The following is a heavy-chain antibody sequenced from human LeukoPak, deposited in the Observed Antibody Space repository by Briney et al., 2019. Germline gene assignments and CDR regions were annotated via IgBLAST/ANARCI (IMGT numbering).Heavy chain of an antibody. Sequence: ASVKVSCKASGYTFTGYYMHWVRQAPGQGLEWMGWINPNSGGTNYAQKFQGRVTMTRDTSISTAYMELSRLRSDDTAVYYCARDPPDYDILTGYYTNWFDPWGQGTLVTVSS. J-gene: IGHJ5*02. CDR2: INPNSGGT. CDR1: GYTFTGYY. D-gene: IGHD3-9*01. V-gene: IGHV1-2*02. CDR3: ARDPPDYDILTGYYTNWFDP.